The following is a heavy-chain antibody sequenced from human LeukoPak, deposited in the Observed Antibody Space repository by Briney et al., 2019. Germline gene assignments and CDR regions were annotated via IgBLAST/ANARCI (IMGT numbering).Heavy chain of an antibody. CDR1: GFTFSSYD. CDR2: ITTSGDSL. CDR3: ARMAVAGQYNDY. Sequence: GGSLRLSCAASGFTFSSYDMNWVRQAPGKGLEWVSYITTSGDSLYYADSVKGRFTTSRANDRNSLSLQMNSLRAEDTAFYYCARMAVAGQYNDYWGEGTLVTVSS. J-gene: IGHJ4*02. V-gene: IGHV3-48*03. D-gene: IGHD6-19*01.